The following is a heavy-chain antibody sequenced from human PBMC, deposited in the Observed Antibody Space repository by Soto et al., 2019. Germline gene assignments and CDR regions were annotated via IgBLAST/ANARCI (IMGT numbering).Heavy chain of an antibody. Sequence: GGSLRLSCAASGFTFSSYSMNWVRQAPGKGLEWVSSISSSSSYIYYADSVKGRFTISRDNAKNSLYLQMNSLRAEDTAVYYCARDLTHSSSPFDYWGQGTLVTVSS. J-gene: IGHJ4*02. CDR3: ARDLTHSSSPFDY. CDR2: ISSSSSYI. V-gene: IGHV3-21*01. CDR1: GFTFSSYS. D-gene: IGHD6-13*01.